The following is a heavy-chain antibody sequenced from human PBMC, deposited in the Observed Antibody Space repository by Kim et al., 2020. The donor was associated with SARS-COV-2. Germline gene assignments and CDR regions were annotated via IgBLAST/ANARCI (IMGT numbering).Heavy chain of an antibody. D-gene: IGHD3-10*01. CDR1: GFTFDDYA. Sequence: GGSLRLSCAASGFTFDDYAMHWVRQAPGKGLEWVSLISGDGGSTYYADSVKGRFTISRDNSKNSLYLQMNSLRTEDTALYYCAKDLTRSPSSPWFGELRGYYFDYWGQGTLVTVSS. CDR2: ISGDGGST. J-gene: IGHJ4*02. V-gene: IGHV3-43*02. CDR3: AKDLTRSPSSPWFGELRGYYFDY.